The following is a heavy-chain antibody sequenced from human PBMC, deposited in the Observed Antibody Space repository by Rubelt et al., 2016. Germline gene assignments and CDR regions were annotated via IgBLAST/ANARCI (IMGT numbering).Heavy chain of an antibody. V-gene: IGHV3-21*04. CDR2: ISSSSSYI. J-gene: IGHJ4*02. CDR3: AKGGVGWNYYHY. D-gene: IGHD6-19*01. CDR1: GFTFSSYS. Sequence: EVQLVESGGGLVQPGGSLRLSCAASGFTFSSYSMNWVRQAPGKGLEWVSSISSSSSYIYYADSVKGRFTISRDNAKNSLYLQMNSLRAEDTAVYYCAKGGVGWNYYHYWGQGTLVTVSS.